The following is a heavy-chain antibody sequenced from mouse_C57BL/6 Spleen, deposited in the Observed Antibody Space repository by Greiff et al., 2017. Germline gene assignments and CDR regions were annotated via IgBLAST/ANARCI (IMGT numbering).Heavy chain of an antibody. CDR1: GYTFTSYW. Sequence: QVQLQQPGAELVMPGASVKLSCKASGYTFTSYWLHWVKQRPGQGLEWIGELDTSASYPNYNPKFKGQSTLTVDKSSSTAYMQLSSRTSEDSAVYYCARYRGYARDYWGQGTSVTVSS. V-gene: IGHV1-69*01. CDR2: LDTSASYP. CDR3: ARYRGYARDY. J-gene: IGHJ4*01.